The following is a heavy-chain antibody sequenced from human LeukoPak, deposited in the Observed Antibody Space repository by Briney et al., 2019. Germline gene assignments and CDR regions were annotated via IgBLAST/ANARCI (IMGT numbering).Heavy chain of an antibody. V-gene: IGHV5-51*01. CDR3: ARYEWGGATTEYWFDP. Sequence: GESLKISCKGSGYSFTSYWIGWVRQMPGKGLEWMGIIYPGDSDTSYSPSFQGQVTISADKSISTAYLQWSSLKASDTAMYYCARYEWGGATTEYWFDPWGQGTLVTVSS. J-gene: IGHJ5*02. CDR1: GYSFTSYW. CDR2: IYPGDSDT. D-gene: IGHD1-26*01.